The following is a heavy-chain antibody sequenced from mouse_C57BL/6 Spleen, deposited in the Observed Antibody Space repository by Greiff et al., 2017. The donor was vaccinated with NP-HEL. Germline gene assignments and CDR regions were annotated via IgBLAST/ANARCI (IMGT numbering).Heavy chain of an antibody. V-gene: IGHV1-69*01. Sequence: QVQLQQPGAELVMPGASVKLSCKASGYTFTSYWMHWVKQRPGQGLEWIGEIDPSDSYTNYNQKFKGKSTLTVDKSSSTAYMQLSSLTSEDSAVYYCARWLLREYFDVWGTGTTVTVPS. CDR3: ARWLLREYFDV. D-gene: IGHD2-3*01. J-gene: IGHJ1*03. CDR2: IDPSDSYT. CDR1: GYTFTSYW.